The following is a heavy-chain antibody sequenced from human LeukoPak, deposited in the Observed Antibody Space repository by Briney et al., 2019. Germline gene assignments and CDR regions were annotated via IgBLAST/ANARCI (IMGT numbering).Heavy chain of an antibody. D-gene: IGHD4-17*01. J-gene: IGHJ4*02. CDR1: GGSFSGYY. CDR2: INHSGST. CDR3: ARVWYDYGDPFDY. Sequence: SETLSLTCAVYGGSFSGYYGSWIRQPPGKGLEWIGEINHSGSTKYNPSLKSRVTISVDTSKNQFSLKLSSVTAADTAVYYCARVWYDYGDPFDYWGQGTLVTVSS. V-gene: IGHV4-34*01.